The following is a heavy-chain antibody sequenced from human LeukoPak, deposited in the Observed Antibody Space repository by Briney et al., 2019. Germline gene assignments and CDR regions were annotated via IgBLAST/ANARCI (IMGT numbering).Heavy chain of an antibody. V-gene: IGHV3-23*01. CDR1: GFTVSSNY. J-gene: IGHJ3*02. D-gene: IGHD2-2*01. CDR2: ISGSGGST. CDR3: ANPIVVVPAAQGDAFDI. Sequence: GGSLRLSCAASGFTVSSNYMSWVRQAPGKGLEWVSAISGSGGSTYYADSVKGRFTISRDNSKNTLYLQMNSLRAEDTAVYYCANPIVVVPAAQGDAFDIWGQGTMVTVSS.